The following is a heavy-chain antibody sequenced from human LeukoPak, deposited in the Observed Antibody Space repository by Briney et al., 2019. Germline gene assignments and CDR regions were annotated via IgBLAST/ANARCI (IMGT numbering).Heavy chain of an antibody. J-gene: IGHJ5*02. CDR1: GGSISSYY. Sequence: SETLSLTCTVSGGSISSYYWSWIRQPPGKGLEWIGYIYYSGSTNYNPSLKSRVTISVDTSKNQFSLKLSSVTAADTAVYYCARDGEGWFDPWGQGTLVTVSS. CDR2: IYYSGST. CDR3: ARDGEGWFDP. D-gene: IGHD4-17*01. V-gene: IGHV4-59*01.